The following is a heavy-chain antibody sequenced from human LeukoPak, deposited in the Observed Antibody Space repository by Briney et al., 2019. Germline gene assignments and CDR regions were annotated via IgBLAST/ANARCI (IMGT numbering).Heavy chain of an antibody. Sequence: GGSLRLSCAASGFTFSSYAMSWVRQAPGKGLEWVSAISGSGSKTYYADSVKGRFTISRDNSKNTLYLQMNSLRAEDTAVYYCAKGRKWELPFDYWGQGTLVTVSS. V-gene: IGHV3-23*01. J-gene: IGHJ4*02. CDR2: ISGSGSKT. CDR3: AKGRKWELPFDY. D-gene: IGHD1-26*01. CDR1: GFTFSSYA.